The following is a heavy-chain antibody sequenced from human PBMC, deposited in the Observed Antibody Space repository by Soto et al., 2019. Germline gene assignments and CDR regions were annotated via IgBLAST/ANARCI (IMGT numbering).Heavy chain of an antibody. V-gene: IGHV3-30*02. J-gene: IGHJ4*02. D-gene: IGHD6-19*01. CDR1: GFTFSSYG. CDR3: AKDYEASSGSQYYFDY. CDR2: IWYDGSNK. Sequence: PGGSLRLSCAASGFTFSSYGMHWVRQAPGKGLEWVAVIWYDGSNKYYADSVKGRFTISRDNSKNTLYLQMNSLRAEDTAVYYCAKDYEASSGSQYYFDYWGQGTLVTVPQ.